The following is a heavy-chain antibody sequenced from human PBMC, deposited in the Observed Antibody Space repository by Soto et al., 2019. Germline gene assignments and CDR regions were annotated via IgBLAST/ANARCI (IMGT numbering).Heavy chain of an antibody. CDR1: GLTFSNYA. Sequence: GGSLRLSCSVSGLTFSNYAMHWVRQAPGEGLEYVSAISSDGRDTFYGDSVRGRSTISRDNYKNTLFLHMNSLRPEDTAFYYSDASLTEVISSHTKWGQGTLVTVSS. CDR2: ISSDGRDT. D-gene: IGHD3-16*01. CDR3: DASLTEVISSHTK. J-gene: IGHJ4*02. V-gene: IGHV3-64D*06.